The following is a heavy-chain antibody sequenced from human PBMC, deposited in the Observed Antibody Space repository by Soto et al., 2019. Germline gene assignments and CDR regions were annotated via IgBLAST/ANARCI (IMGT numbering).Heavy chain of an antibody. CDR2: INAGDGNT. Sequence: QVQLVQSGAEEKKPGASVTVSCKASGYTFTYYTVHWVRQAPGQRLEWMGWINAGDGNTKYSPNFQGRVTITKDTSASTVHMELSSLRSEDTAVYFCTSDYYDSSGYYPKFDFWGQGTLVTVSS. CDR3: TSDYYDSSGYYPKFDF. J-gene: IGHJ4*02. V-gene: IGHV1-3*05. CDR1: GYTFTYYT. D-gene: IGHD3-22*01.